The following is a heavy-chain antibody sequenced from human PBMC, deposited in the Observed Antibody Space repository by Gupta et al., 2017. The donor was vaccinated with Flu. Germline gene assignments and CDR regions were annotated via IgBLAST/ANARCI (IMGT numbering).Heavy chain of an antibody. V-gene: IGHV3-33*01. CDR3: ARDSMAGTTWYQYYYYGMDV. J-gene: IGHJ6*02. CDR1: GFTFSSYG. Sequence: AASGFTFSSYGMPWVRQAPGKGLEWVAVIWYDGSNKYYADSVKGRFTISRDNSKNTLYLQMNSLRAEDTAVYYCARDSMAGTTWYQYYYYGMDVWGQGTTVTVSS. D-gene: IGHD1-7*01. CDR2: IWYDGSNK.